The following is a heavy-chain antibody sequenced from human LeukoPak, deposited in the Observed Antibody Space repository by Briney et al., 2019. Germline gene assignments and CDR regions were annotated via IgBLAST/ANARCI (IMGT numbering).Heavy chain of an antibody. Sequence: GGSLRLSCAASGFPFSSYAMSWLRQAPGKGLEWVSTIEGSGTNTYYAASAKGRFTISRDNSKNTLFLQVNNLRVEDTAVYYCAKDLFRSGYDFDSWGQGTLVTVSS. CDR1: GFPFSSYA. CDR3: AKDLFRSGYDFDS. V-gene: IGHV3-23*01. CDR2: IEGSGTNT. J-gene: IGHJ4*02. D-gene: IGHD5-12*01.